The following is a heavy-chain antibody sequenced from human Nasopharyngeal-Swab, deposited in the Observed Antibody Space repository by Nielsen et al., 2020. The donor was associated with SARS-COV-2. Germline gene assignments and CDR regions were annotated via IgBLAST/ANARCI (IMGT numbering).Heavy chain of an antibody. D-gene: IGHD3-22*01. V-gene: IGHV3-53*01. CDR1: GFTVSSNY. CDR3: ARDRGHYYDSSGYYFHYYYGMDV. J-gene: IGHJ6*02. Sequence: GESLKISCAASGFTVSSNYMSWVRQAPGTWLEWVSVIYSGGSTYYADSVKGRFTISRDNSKNTLYLQMNSLRAEDTAVYYCARDRGHYYDSSGYYFHYYYGMDVWGQGTTVTVSS. CDR2: IYSGGST.